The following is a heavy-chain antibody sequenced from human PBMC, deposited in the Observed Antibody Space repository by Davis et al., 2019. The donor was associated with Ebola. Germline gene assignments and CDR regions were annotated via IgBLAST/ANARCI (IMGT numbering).Heavy chain of an antibody. Sequence: AASVKVSCKASGYTFTTYGISWVRQAPGQGLEWMAWISAFNGNTNCAQKFQGRVTMTTDTSTSTAYMELRSLRSDDTAVYYCATHWVGGWNDPFDYWGQGTLVTVSS. CDR1: GYTFTTYG. CDR3: ATHWVGGWNDPFDY. J-gene: IGHJ4*02. D-gene: IGHD1-1*01. V-gene: IGHV1-18*01. CDR2: ISAFNGNT.